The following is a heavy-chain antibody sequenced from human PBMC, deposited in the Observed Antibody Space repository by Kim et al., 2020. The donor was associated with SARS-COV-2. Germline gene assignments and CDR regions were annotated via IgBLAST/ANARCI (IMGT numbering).Heavy chain of an antibody. J-gene: IGHJ5*02. Sequence: SETLSLTCAVYGGSFSGYYWSWIRQPPGKGLEWIGEINHSGSTNYNPSLKSRVTISVDTSKNQFSLKLSSVTAADTAVYYCARELSPPGYGDRRGNWFDPWGQGTLVTVSS. CDR2: INHSGST. D-gene: IGHD4-17*01. V-gene: IGHV4-34*01. CDR3: ARELSPPGYGDRRGNWFDP. CDR1: GGSFSGYY.